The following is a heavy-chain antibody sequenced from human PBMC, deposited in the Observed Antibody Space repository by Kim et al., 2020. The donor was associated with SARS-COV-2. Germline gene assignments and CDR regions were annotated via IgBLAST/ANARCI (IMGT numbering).Heavy chain of an antibody. CDR1: GGSVSSGSYY. CDR2: IYYSGST. J-gene: IGHJ4*02. Sequence: SETLSLTCTVSGGSVSSGSYYWSWIRQPPGKGLEWIGYIYYSGSTNYNPSLKSRVTISVDTSKNQFSLKLSSVTAADTAVYYCARGAIPTVTRLDYWGQGTLVTVSS. V-gene: IGHV4-61*01. CDR3: ARGAIPTVTRLDY. D-gene: IGHD4-17*01.